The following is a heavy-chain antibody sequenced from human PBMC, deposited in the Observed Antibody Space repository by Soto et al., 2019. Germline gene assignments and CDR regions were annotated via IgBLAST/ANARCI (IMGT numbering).Heavy chain of an antibody. CDR2: IKQDGSEK. J-gene: IGHJ3*02. D-gene: IGHD3-16*02. Sequence: GWSLRLSCAASGFTFSSYWMSWVRQAPLKVLEWVANIKQDGSEKYYVDSVKGRFTISRDNAKNSLYLQMNSLRAEDTAVYYCARKDMITFGGVIVALGAFDIWGQGTMVTVSS. CDR1: GFTFSSYW. V-gene: IGHV3-7*03. CDR3: ARKDMITFGGVIVALGAFDI.